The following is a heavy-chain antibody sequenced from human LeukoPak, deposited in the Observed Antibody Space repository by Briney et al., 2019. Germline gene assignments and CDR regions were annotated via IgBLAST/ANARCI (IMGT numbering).Heavy chain of an antibody. V-gene: IGHV3-21*04. CDR3: AKGGHSGSYSTLDY. CDR2: ISSSGSYI. CDR1: RFTFSSYS. Sequence: GGSLRLSCAASRFTFSSYSMNWVRQAPGKGLEWVSSISSSGSYIYYADSVKGRFTISRDNAKNSLYLQMNSLRGEDMALYYCAKGGHSGSYSTLDYWGQGTLVTVSS. J-gene: IGHJ4*02. D-gene: IGHD3-10*01.